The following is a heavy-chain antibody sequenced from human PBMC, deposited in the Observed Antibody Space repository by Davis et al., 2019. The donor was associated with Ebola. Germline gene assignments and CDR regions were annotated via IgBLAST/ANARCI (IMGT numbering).Heavy chain of an antibody. J-gene: IGHJ4*02. CDR3: AVGSYLRYFDY. V-gene: IGHV3-53*01. CDR1: GFTVSSNY. Sequence: GGSLRLSCAASGFTVSSNYMSWVRQAPGKGLEWVSVIYSGGSTYYADSVKGRFTISRDNSKNTLYLQMNSLRAEDTAVYYCAVGSYLRYFDYWGQGTLVTVSS. CDR2: IYSGGST. D-gene: IGHD1-26*01.